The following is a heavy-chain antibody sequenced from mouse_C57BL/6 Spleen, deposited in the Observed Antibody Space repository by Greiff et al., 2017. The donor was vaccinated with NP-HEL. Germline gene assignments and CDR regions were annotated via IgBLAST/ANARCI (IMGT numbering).Heavy chain of an antibody. CDR3: ARGGYDGWFAY. Sequence: EVHLVESGPELVKPGASVKMSCKASGYTFTDYNMHWVKQSHGKSLEWIGYINPNNGGTSYNQKFKGKATLTVNKSSSTAYMELRSLTSEDSAVYYCARGGYDGWFAYWGQGTLVTVSA. V-gene: IGHV1-22*01. J-gene: IGHJ3*01. D-gene: IGHD2-2*01. CDR1: GYTFTDYN. CDR2: INPNNGGT.